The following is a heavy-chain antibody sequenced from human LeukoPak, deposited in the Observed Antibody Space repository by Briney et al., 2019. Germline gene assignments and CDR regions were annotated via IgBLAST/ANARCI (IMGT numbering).Heavy chain of an antibody. Sequence: ASVKVSCKASGGTFSSYAISWVRQAPGQGLEWMGRIIPIFGTANYAQKFQGRVTITTDESTSTAYMQLSSLRSEDTAVYYCARGPPGYYYDSSGYLGYWGQGTLVTVSS. J-gene: IGHJ4*02. CDR2: IIPIFGTA. CDR1: GGTFSSYA. CDR3: ARGPPGYYYDSSGYLGY. D-gene: IGHD3-22*01. V-gene: IGHV1-69*05.